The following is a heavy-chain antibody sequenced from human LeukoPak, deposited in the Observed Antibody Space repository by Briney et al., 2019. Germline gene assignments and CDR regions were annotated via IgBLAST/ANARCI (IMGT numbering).Heavy chain of an antibody. CDR3: ARDREGGEFHPYFDY. CDR2: IIPIFGTA. Sequence: SVKVSCKASGYTFSSYAISWVRQAPGQGLEWMGRIIPIFGTANYAQKFQGRVTITTDESTSTAYMELSSLRSEDTAVYYCARDREGGEFHPYFDYWGQGTLVTVSS. D-gene: IGHD3-10*01. V-gene: IGHV1-69*05. CDR1: GYTFSSYA. J-gene: IGHJ4*02.